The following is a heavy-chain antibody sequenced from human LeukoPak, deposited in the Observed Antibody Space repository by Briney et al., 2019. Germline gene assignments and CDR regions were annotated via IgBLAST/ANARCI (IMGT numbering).Heavy chain of an antibody. V-gene: IGHV1-69*06. CDR2: IIPIFGTA. D-gene: IGHD5-18*01. CDR3: ARARGDTAMDYYFDY. CDR1: GGTFSSYA. Sequence: GASVKVSCKASGGTFSSYAISWVRQAPGQGLEWMGGIIPIFGTANYAQKFQGRATITADKSTSTAYMELSSLRSEDTAVYYCARARGDTAMDYYFDYWGQGTLVTVSS. J-gene: IGHJ4*02.